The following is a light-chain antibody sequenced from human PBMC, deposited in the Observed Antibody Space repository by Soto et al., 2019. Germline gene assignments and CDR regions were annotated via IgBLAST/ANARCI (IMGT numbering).Light chain of an antibody. CDR1: SSDIGYYDS. CDR2: DVY. J-gene: IGLJ2*01. Sequence: QSVLTQPASVSGSPGQSITISCTGTSSDIGYYDSVSWYQRHPDKAPKHIIYDVYSRPSGVSSRFSGSKSGNTASLTISGLQAEDEADYYCFSRPSSDTQVVFGGGTKLTVL. V-gene: IGLV2-14*03. CDR3: FSRPSSDTQVV.